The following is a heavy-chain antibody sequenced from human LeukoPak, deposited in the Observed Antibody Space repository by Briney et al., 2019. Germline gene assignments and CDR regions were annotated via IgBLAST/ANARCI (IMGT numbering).Heavy chain of an antibody. CDR1: GYTFTSFG. V-gene: IGHV1-2*06. D-gene: IGHD3-22*01. Sequence: ASVKVSCKASGYTFTSFGVSWVRQAPGQGLEWMGRINPNSGGTNYAQKFQGRVTMTRDTSISTAYMELSRLRSDDTAVYYCARDYYDSSGYPGIRDYWGQGTLVTVSS. CDR2: INPNSGGT. J-gene: IGHJ4*02. CDR3: ARDYYDSSGYPGIRDY.